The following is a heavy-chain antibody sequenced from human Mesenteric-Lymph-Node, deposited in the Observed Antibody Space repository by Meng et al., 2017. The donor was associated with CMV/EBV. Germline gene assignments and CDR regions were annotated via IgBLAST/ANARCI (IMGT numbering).Heavy chain of an antibody. Sequence: ASVKVSCKASAYTFTDYYIHWVRQAPGQGLEWMGWVNPNSGGTSYAQKFQGRVAMTRDTSINTAFMDLSSLISDDTAVYYCARVGRGGDYYGMDVWGQGTTVTVSS. D-gene: IGHD1-26*01. V-gene: IGHV1-2*02. CDR2: VNPNSGGT. J-gene: IGHJ6*02. CDR1: AYTFTDYY. CDR3: ARVGRGGDYYGMDV.